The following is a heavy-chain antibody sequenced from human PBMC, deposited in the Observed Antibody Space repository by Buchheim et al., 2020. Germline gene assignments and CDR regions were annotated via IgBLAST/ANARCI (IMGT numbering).Heavy chain of an antibody. D-gene: IGHD6-19*01. J-gene: IGHJ6*02. Sequence: EVQLVESGGGLVQPGGSLRLSCAASGVTFSSYEMNWVRQAPGKGLEWVSYISSSGSTIYYADSVKGRFTISRDNAKNSLYLRLNRLRTQDTAVYYCARALAVAGTPYYYYGMDVWGQGTT. V-gene: IGHV3-48*03. CDR3: ARALAVAGTPYYYYGMDV. CDR1: GVTFSSYE. CDR2: ISSSGSTI.